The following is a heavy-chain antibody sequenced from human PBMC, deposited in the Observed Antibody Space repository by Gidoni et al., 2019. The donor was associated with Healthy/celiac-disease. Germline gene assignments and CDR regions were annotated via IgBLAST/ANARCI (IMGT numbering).Heavy chain of an antibody. D-gene: IGHD6-6*01. V-gene: IGHV3-15*01. CDR1: GFTFRNAW. CDR2: MKSKTDGGTT. Sequence: EVQLVESGGGLVKPGGSLSLSCAASGFTFRNAWMSWVRQAPGKGLEWVGRMKSKTDGGTTDYAAPVKGRFTISRDDSKNTLYLQMNSLKTEDTAVYYCTTSQLARWSSWFDPWGQGTLVTVSA. J-gene: IGHJ5*02. CDR3: TTSQLARWSSWFDP.